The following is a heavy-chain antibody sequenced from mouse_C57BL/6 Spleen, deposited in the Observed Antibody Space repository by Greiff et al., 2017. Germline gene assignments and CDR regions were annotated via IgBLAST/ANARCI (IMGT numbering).Heavy chain of an antibody. Sequence: QVQLQQPGAELVMPGASVKLSCKASGYTFTSYWMHWVKQRPGQGLEWIGEIDPSDSYTNYNQKFKGKSTLTVDKSSSTAYMQLSSLTSEDSAVYYCARFGPYDPRLLYFAMDDWGQGTSVTVSS. V-gene: IGHV1-69*01. CDR3: ARFGPYDPRLLYFAMDD. CDR2: IDPSDSYT. J-gene: IGHJ4*01. D-gene: IGHD2-3*01. CDR1: GYTFTSYW.